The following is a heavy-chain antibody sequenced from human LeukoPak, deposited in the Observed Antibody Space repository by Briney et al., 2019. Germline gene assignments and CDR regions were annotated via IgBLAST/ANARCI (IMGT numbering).Heavy chain of an antibody. D-gene: IGHD3-9*01. V-gene: IGHV1-8*01. CDR3: ARANNYDILTGYFPTYYYMDV. CDR2: MNPNSGNT. CDR1: GYTFTSYD. J-gene: IGHJ6*03. Sequence: ASVKVSCKASGYTFTSYDINWVRQATGQGLEWMGWMNPNSGNTGCAQKFQGRVTMTRNTSISTAYMELSSLRSEDTAAYYCARANNYDILTGYFPTYYYMDVWGKGTTVTISS.